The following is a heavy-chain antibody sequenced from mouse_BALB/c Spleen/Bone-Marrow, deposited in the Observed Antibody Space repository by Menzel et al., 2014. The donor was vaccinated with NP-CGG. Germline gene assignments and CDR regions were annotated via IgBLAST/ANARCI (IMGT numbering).Heavy chain of an antibody. V-gene: IGHV1-82*01. CDR3: VRGAHP. CDR1: GYVFSTSW. J-gene: IGHJ3*01. CDR2: IYPGDGDA. Sequence: VQLVEPGPELVKPGASVKISCKASGYVFSTSWMNWVKQRPGQGLEWIGRIYPGDGDANYNGNFKGKATLTADKSSSTAYMQLNSLTSVDSAVYFCVRGAHPWGQGTLVTVSA.